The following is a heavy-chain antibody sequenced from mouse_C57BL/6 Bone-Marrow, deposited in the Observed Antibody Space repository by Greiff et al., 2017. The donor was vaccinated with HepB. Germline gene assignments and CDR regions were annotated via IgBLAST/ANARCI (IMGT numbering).Heavy chain of an antibody. V-gene: IGHV1-55*01. CDR1: GYTFTSYW. J-gene: IGHJ4*01. CDR2: IYPGSGST. D-gene: IGHD1-1*01. Sequence: QVQLQQPGAELVKPGASVKMSCKASGYTFTSYWITWVKQRAGQGLEWIGDIYPGSGSTNYNEKFKSKATLTVDTSSSTAYMQLSSLTSEDSAVYYCARPLIYYYGSSTDYYAMDYWGQGTSVTVSS. CDR3: ARPLIYYYGSSTDYYAMDY.